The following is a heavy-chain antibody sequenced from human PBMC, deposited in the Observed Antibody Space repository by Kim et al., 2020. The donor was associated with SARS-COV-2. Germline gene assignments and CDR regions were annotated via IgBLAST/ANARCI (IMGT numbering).Heavy chain of an antibody. CDR2: IIPIFGTA. D-gene: IGHD6-13*01. CDR3: ASGGQQLVLEYGMDV. J-gene: IGHJ6*02. V-gene: IGHV1-69*13. CDR1: GGTFSSYA. Sequence: SVKVSCKASGGTFSSYAISWVRQDPGQGLEWMGGIIPIFGTANYAQKFQGRVTITADESTSTAYMELSSLRSEDTAVYYCASGGQQLVLEYGMDVWGQGTTVTVSS.